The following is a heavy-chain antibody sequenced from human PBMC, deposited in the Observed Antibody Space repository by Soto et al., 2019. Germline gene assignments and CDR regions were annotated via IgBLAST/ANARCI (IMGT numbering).Heavy chain of an antibody. CDR3: AREGVVVAATPPNWFDP. Sequence: EVQLVESGGGLVKPGGSLRLSCAASGFTFSSYSMNWVRQAPGKGLEWVSSISSSSSYIYYADSVKGRFTISRDNAKNSLYLQMNSLGAEDTAVYYCAREGVVVAATPPNWFDPWGQGTLVTVSS. D-gene: IGHD2-15*01. J-gene: IGHJ5*02. CDR2: ISSSSSYI. CDR1: GFTFSSYS. V-gene: IGHV3-21*01.